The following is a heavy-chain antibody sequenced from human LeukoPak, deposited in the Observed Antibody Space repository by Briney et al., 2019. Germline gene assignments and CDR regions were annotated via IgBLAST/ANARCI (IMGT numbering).Heavy chain of an antibody. D-gene: IGHD5-24*01. Sequence: PSETMSLTCAVYGGSFSGYYWSWIRQPPGKGLEWIGEINHSGSTNYNPSFKSRVTISVDTSKNQFSLKLSSVTAADTAVYYCARKQKRWLTVRSGAFDIWGQGTMVTVSS. V-gene: IGHV4-34*01. J-gene: IGHJ3*02. CDR3: ARKQKRWLTVRSGAFDI. CDR2: INHSGST. CDR1: GGSFSGYY.